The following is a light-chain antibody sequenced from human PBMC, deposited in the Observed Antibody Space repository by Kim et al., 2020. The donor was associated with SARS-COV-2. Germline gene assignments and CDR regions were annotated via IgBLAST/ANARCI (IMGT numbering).Light chain of an antibody. CDR1: QGVDTY. CDR2: DAS. J-gene: IGKJ2*01. V-gene: IGKV3-11*01. Sequence: LSWSPGERATLSCRASQGVDTYLAWYQQKPGQAPRLLIYDASNRATGIPARFSGSGSGKDFTLTISSLEPEDFAVYYCQQRSDWYTFGQGTKLEI. CDR3: QQRSDWYT.